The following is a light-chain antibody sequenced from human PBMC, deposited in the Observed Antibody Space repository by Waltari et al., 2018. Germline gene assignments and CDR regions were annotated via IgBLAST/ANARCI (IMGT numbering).Light chain of an antibody. CDR1: SSDFGGFNF. CDR2: DVT. Sequence: QSALTQPASVSGSPGQSITVSCTGTSSDFGGFNFVSWYQQHPGKAPKLMIFDVTNRPSGVSNRFSGSKSGNTASLTISGLQAEDEAEYYCSSYTSSRTNVFGSGTKVTVL. CDR3: SSYTSSRTNV. V-gene: IGLV2-14*03. J-gene: IGLJ6*01.